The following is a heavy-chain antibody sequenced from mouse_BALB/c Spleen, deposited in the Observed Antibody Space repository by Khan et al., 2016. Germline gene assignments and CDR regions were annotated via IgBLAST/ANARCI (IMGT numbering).Heavy chain of an antibody. CDR3: ARGYDDDYAMDY. V-gene: IGHV3-6*02. Sequence: EVQLQESGPGLVKPSQSLSLTCSVTGYSITSGYYWNWIRQFPGNKLEWMGYISYDGSNNYNPSLKNRISITRDTSKNQFFLKLNSVTTEDTATYYCARGYDDDYAMDYWGQGTSVTVSS. CDR1: GYSITSGYY. CDR2: ISYDGSN. D-gene: IGHD2-4*01. J-gene: IGHJ4*01.